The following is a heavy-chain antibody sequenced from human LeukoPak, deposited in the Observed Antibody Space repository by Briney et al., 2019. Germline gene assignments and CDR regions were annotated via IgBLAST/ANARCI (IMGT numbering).Heavy chain of an antibody. Sequence: GASVKVSCKASGYTFSSYGISWVRQAPGQGLEWMGSISGDNGNTNYAQKLQGRVTMTTDTSTSTAYMELRSLRSDDTAVYYCARDFLVALDYWGQGTLVTVSS. J-gene: IGHJ4*02. CDR1: GYTFSSYG. CDR2: ISGDNGNT. CDR3: ARDFLVALDY. V-gene: IGHV1-18*01.